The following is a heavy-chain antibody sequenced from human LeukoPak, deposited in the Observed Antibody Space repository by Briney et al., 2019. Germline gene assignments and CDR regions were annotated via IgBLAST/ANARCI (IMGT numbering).Heavy chain of an antibody. D-gene: IGHD4-17*01. CDR3: ARVPRTTVTTLLDP. V-gene: IGHV1-2*06. J-gene: IGHJ5*02. CDR1: GGTFSSYA. CDR2: INPNSGGT. Sequence: ASVKVSCKASGGTFSSYAISWVRQAPGQGLEWMGRINPNSGGTNYAQKFQGRVTMTRDTSISTAYMELSRLRSDDTAVYYCARVPRTTVTTLLDPWGQGTLVTVSS.